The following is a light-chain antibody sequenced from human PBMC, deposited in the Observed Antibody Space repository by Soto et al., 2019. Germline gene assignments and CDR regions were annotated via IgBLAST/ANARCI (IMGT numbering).Light chain of an antibody. CDR3: SSYAGGKNFYV. CDR2: NDN. CDR1: SSNIGSNT. Sequence: QSVLTQPPSASGTPGQTVTISCSGSSSNIGSNTVSWYQQLPGAAPTLLIYNDNERPSGVPDRFSGSKSGTSASLAISGLQSEDEADYHCSSYAGGKNFYVFGTGTKLTVL. J-gene: IGLJ1*01. V-gene: IGLV1-44*01.